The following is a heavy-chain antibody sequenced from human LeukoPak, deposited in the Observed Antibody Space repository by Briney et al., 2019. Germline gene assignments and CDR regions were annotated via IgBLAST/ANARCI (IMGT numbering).Heavy chain of an antibody. J-gene: IGHJ4*02. CDR1: GYTFTGYY. Sequence: ASVKVSCKASGYTFTGYYMHWVRQAPGQGLEWMGRINPNSGGTNYAQKFQGRVTMTRDTSTSTVYMELSSLRSEDTAVYYCARDYYDSSGYYYDHQSFDYWGQGTLVTVSS. CDR3: ARDYYDSSGYYYDHQSFDY. V-gene: IGHV1-2*06. CDR2: INPNSGGT. D-gene: IGHD3-22*01.